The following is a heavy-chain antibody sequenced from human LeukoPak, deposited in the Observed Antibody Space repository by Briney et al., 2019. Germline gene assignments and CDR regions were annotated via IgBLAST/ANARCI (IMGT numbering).Heavy chain of an antibody. CDR1: GGSISSSSYY. J-gene: IGHJ6*03. CDR2: IYYSGST. V-gene: IGHV4-39*07. Sequence: PSETLSLTCTVSGGSISSSSYYWGWIRQPPGKGLEWIGSIYYSGSTYYNPSLKSRVTMPVDTSKNQFSLKLSSVTAADTAVYYCARVGGSYSGDYMDVWGKGTTVTISS. CDR3: ARVGGSYSGDYMDV. D-gene: IGHD1-26*01.